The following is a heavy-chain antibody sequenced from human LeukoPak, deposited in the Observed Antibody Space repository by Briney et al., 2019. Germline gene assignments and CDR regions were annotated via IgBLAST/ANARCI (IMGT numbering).Heavy chain of an antibody. CDR1: GYTFTSYG. V-gene: IGHV1-18*01. CDR3: ARDGPYDSSGYSDY. J-gene: IGHJ4*02. D-gene: IGHD3-22*01. Sequence: ASVKVSCKASGYTFTSYGINWVRQAPGQGLEWMGWISTYNANTNYAQKLQGRVTMTTDTSTSTAYMDLRSLRSDDTAVYYCARDGPYDSSGYSDYWGQGTLVTVSS. CDR2: ISTYNANT.